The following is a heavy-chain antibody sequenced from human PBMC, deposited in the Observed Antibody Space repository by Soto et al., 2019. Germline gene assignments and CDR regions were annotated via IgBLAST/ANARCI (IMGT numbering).Heavy chain of an antibody. J-gene: IGHJ6*03. V-gene: IGHV3-48*01. Sequence: GGSLRLSCAASGFTFSSYSMNWVRQAPGKGLEWVSYISSSSSTIYYADSVKGRFTISRDNAKNSLYLQMNSLRAEDTAVYYCAGGYCSGGSCRRPYYYYYMDVWGKGTTVTVSS. CDR2: ISSSSSTI. CDR1: GFTFSSYS. D-gene: IGHD2-15*01. CDR3: AGGYCSGGSCRRPYYYYYMDV.